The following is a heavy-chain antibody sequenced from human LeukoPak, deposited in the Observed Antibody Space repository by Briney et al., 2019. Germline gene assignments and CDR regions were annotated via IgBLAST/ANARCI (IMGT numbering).Heavy chain of an antibody. CDR1: GFTFSSFW. Sequence: GGSLRLSCAASGFTFSSFWMHWVRQAPGKGLVWVSRIKSDGSITSYADSVKGRFTISRDNAKNTLFVQMNSLRAEDTAVYYCAREVWGPEYWGQGTLVTVSS. CDR2: IKSDGSIT. V-gene: IGHV3-74*01. J-gene: IGHJ4*02. D-gene: IGHD1-14*01. CDR3: AREVWGPEY.